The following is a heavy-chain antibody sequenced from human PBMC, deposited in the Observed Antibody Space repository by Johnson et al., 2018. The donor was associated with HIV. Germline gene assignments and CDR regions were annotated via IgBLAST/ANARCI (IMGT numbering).Heavy chain of an antibody. J-gene: IGHJ3*02. CDR2: ISYDGSNK. CDR3: TREIRGLGRYDAFDI. D-gene: IGHD3-16*01. Sequence: VQLVESGGGVVQPGRSLRLSCEGSGFTFSSFAIHWVSQAPGKGLEWVALISYDGSNKYYADSVKGRFTISRDNSKNTLYLQINSLRPEDTAWYYCTREIRGLGRYDAFDIWGQGTMVTVSS. CDR1: GFTFSSFA. V-gene: IGHV3-30*04.